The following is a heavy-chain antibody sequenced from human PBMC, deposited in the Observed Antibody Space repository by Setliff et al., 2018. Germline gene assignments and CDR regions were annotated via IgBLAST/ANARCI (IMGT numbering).Heavy chain of an antibody. V-gene: IGHV3-11*04. CDR1: GGSFSGYY. Sequence: LSLTCAVYGGSFSGYYWSWVRQAPGKGLEWVSAISGSGGSTYYADSVKGRFTISRDNAKNSLYLQMNSLRAEDTAVYYCARDGCSGGSCYWFDYWGQGTLVTVSS. J-gene: IGHJ4*02. CDR3: ARDGCSGGSCYWFDY. CDR2: ISGSGGST. D-gene: IGHD2-15*01.